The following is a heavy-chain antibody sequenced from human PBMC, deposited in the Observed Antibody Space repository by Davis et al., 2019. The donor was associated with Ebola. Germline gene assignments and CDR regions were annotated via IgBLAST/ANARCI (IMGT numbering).Heavy chain of an antibody. CDR1: GFTFSSYG. J-gene: IGHJ4*02. V-gene: IGHV3-33*01. CDR2: IWYDGSNK. Sequence: GESLKISCAASGFTFSSYGMHWVRQAPGKGLEWVAVIWYDGSNKYYADSVKGRFTISRDNSKNTLYLQMNSLRAGDTAVYYCARGSWGYWGQGTLVTVSS. D-gene: IGHD1-26*01. CDR3: ARGSWGY.